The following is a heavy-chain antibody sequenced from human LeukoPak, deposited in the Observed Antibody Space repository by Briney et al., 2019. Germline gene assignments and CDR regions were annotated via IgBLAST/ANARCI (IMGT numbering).Heavy chain of an antibody. CDR2: IKQDGSET. J-gene: IGHJ6*02. CDR3: ARWGPDSSSWYGYYYYYYGMDV. CDR1: RFTLSNYW. Sequence: PGGSLRLSCAASRFTLSNYWMSWVRQAPGKGLEWVANIKQDGSETYYVDSVKGRFTISRDNAKNSLYLQMNSLRAEDTAVYYCARWGPDSSSWYGYYYYYYGMDVWGQGTTVTVSS. D-gene: IGHD6-13*01. V-gene: IGHV3-7*01.